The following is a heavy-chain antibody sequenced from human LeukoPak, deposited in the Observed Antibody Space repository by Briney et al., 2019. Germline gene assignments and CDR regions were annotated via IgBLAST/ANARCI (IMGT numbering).Heavy chain of an antibody. Sequence: GGSLRLSCAASGFTFSSYSMNWVRQAPGKGLEWVSYISSSSSTIYYADSVKGRFTISRDNAKNSLYPQMNSLRAEDTAVYYCARDLAEGIAVAGTIGYWGQGTLVTVSS. CDR1: GFTFSSYS. CDR3: ARDLAEGIAVAGTIGY. J-gene: IGHJ4*02. CDR2: ISSSSSTI. V-gene: IGHV3-48*01. D-gene: IGHD6-19*01.